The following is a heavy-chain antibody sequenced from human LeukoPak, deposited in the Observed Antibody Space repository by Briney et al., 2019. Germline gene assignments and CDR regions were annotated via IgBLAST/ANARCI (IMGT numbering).Heavy chain of an antibody. Sequence: PSETLSLTCTVSGGSLSSSSYYWGWIRQPPGKGLEWIGSIYYSGSTYYNPSLKSRVTISVDTSKNQFSLKLSSVTAADTAVYYCARVSGESKCGGDCSYFDYWGQGTLVTVSS. V-gene: IGHV4-39*07. D-gene: IGHD2-21*02. CDR2: IYYSGST. J-gene: IGHJ4*02. CDR1: GGSLSSSSYY. CDR3: ARVSGESKCGGDCSYFDY.